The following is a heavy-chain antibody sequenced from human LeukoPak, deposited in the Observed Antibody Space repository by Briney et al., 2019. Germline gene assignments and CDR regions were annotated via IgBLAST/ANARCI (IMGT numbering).Heavy chain of an antibody. Sequence: GGSLRLSCAASGFTFSSYGMNWVRQAPGKGLEWVSYISSSSNTIYYADSVKGRSTISRDNAKNSLYLQMNSLRDEDTAVYYCARDLGSGWYGGHGYWGQGTLVTVSS. J-gene: IGHJ4*02. CDR3: ARDLGSGWYGGHGY. CDR2: ISSSSNTI. D-gene: IGHD6-19*01. V-gene: IGHV3-48*02. CDR1: GFTFSSYG.